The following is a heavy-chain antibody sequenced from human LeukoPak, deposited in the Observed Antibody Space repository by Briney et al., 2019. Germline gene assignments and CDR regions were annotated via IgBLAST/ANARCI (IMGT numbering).Heavy chain of an antibody. V-gene: IGHV4-59*01. CDR1: GGSFSGYY. CDR3: ARTTEGGYTYDYFYYYYMDV. CDR2: IYYSGST. D-gene: IGHD5-18*01. J-gene: IGHJ6*03. Sequence: PSETLSLTCAVYGGSFSGYYWSWIRQPPGKGLEWIGYIYYSGSTNYNPSLKSRVTISVDTSKNQFSLKLSSVTAADTAVYYCARTTEGGYTYDYFYYYYMDVWGKGTAVTISS.